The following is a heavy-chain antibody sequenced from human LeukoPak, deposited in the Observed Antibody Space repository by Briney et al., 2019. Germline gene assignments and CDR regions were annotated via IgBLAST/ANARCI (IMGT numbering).Heavy chain of an antibody. J-gene: IGHJ4*02. V-gene: IGHV1-2*02. Sequence: ASVKVSCKASGYTFTGYYMHWVRQAPGQGLEWMGWINPNSGGTNYAQKSQGRVTMTRDTSISTAYMELSRLRSDDTAVYYCARGRDCSSTSCAPADYWGQGTLVTVSS. CDR3: ARGRDCSSTSCAPADY. CDR2: INPNSGGT. D-gene: IGHD2-2*01. CDR1: GYTFTGYY.